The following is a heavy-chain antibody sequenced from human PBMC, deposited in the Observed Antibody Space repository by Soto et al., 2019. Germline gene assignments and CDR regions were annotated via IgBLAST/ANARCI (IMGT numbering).Heavy chain of an antibody. Sequence: EVQLVESGGGLVQPGGSLRLSCAGSGFPFGSYWMSWVRQAPGKGLQWVALINQDESQTYYVDSVKGRFTISKDNARNSQFLQMSSLTIEDTAVYYCVRFATGAYYMDVWGKGTTVTVSS. CDR2: INQDESQT. V-gene: IGHV3-7*01. D-gene: IGHD3-10*01. J-gene: IGHJ6*03. CDR3: VRFATGAYYMDV. CDR1: GFPFGSYW.